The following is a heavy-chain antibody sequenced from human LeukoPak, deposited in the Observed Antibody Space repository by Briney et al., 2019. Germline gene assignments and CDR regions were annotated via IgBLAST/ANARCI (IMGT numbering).Heavy chain of an antibody. V-gene: IGHV3-23*01. D-gene: IGHD3-10*01. CDR1: GFTFTSIA. J-gene: IGHJ4*02. Sequence: TGGSLRLSCAASGFTFTSIAMSWVRQAPGKGPEWVSVITGNGGSTFYADSVRGRFTISRDNSKNTLFLQMNSLRAEDTAVYYCARGPDPDDYYGSGSYTDYWGQGTLVTVSS. CDR2: ITGNGGST. CDR3: ARGPDPDDYYGSGSYTDY.